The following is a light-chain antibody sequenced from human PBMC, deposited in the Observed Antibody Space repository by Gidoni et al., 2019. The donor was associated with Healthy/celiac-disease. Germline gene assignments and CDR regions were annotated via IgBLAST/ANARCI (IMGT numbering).Light chain of an antibody. CDR2: AAS. Sequence: IQLTQSPSSLSASVGDRVTSTCRASQSISSYLIWYQQKPGKAPKLLIYAASSLQSGVPSRFSGSGSGTDFTLTISSLQPEDFATYYCQQCYSNPCTFGQGTKLEIK. CDR1: QSISSY. CDR3: QQCYSNPCT. V-gene: IGKV1-39*01. J-gene: IGKJ5*01.